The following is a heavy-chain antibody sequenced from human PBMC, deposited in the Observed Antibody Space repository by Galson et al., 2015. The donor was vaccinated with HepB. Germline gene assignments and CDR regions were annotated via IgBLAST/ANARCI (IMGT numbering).Heavy chain of an antibody. CDR1: GYSFTGYY. CDR3: ARSNGGGYSSGWYDY. J-gene: IGHJ4*02. Sequence: SVKVSCKASGYSFTGYYMHWVRQAPGQGLEWMGWINPNSGGTNYAQKFQGRVTMTRDTSISTAYMELSRLRSDDTAVYYCARSNGGGYSSGWYDYWGQGTLVTVSS. CDR2: INPNSGGT. V-gene: IGHV1-2*02. D-gene: IGHD6-19*01.